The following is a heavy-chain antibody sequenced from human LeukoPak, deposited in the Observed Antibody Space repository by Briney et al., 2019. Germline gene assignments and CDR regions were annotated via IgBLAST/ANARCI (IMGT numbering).Heavy chain of an antibody. J-gene: IGHJ4*02. CDR2: IHPADSDT. V-gene: IGHV5-51*01. CDR1: GYSFTSYW. CDR3: ARQDDYGSVRFDY. D-gene: IGHD3-10*01. Sequence: GESLKISCKGSGYSFTSYWIGWVRQMPGKGLEWMGIIHPADSDTTYSPSFQGQVTISADKSISTAYLQWSSLKASDTAIYYCARQDDYGSVRFDYWGQGTLVTVSS.